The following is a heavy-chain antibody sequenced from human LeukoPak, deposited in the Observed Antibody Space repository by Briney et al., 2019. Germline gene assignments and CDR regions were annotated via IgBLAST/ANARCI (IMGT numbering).Heavy chain of an antibody. Sequence: ASVKVSCKASGYTFTSYGISWVRQAPGQGLEWMGWISAYNGNTNYAQKLQGRVTMTTDTSTSTAYMELRSLRSDDTAVYYCARDRQRWLQSGAPDRAFDIWGQGTMVTVSS. J-gene: IGHJ3*02. V-gene: IGHV1-18*01. D-gene: IGHD5-24*01. CDR3: ARDRQRWLQSGAPDRAFDI. CDR2: ISAYNGNT. CDR1: GYTFTSYG.